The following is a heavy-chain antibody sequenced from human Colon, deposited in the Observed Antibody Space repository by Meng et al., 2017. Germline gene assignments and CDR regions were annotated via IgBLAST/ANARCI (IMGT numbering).Heavy chain of an antibody. CDR3: AREGPIAVAGYDY. Sequence: VRLQGAGPVPVGPSENLSPTCNVSGVSVKSGLYSWNWIRQPPGKTLEWIGYIYSSGSTTYNPSLKSRVTISLDTPKNQFSLKLTSVTAADTAVYYCAREGPIAVAGYDYWGQGTLVTVSS. CDR1: GVSVKSGLYS. CDR2: IYSSGST. J-gene: IGHJ4*02. V-gene: IGHV4-61*01. D-gene: IGHD6-19*01.